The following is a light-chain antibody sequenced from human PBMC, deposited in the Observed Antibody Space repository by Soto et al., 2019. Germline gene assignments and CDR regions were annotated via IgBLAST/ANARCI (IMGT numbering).Light chain of an antibody. CDR2: GAS. Sequence: EIVMTQYPATLSVSPGEEATLSCRASQSVSSNLAWYQQKPGQAPRLLICGASTRATGIPARFSGSGSGTEFTLTISSLQSEDFAVYYCQQYNNWPQTFGQGTKVEIK. CDR1: QSVSSN. V-gene: IGKV3-15*01. CDR3: QQYNNWPQT. J-gene: IGKJ1*01.